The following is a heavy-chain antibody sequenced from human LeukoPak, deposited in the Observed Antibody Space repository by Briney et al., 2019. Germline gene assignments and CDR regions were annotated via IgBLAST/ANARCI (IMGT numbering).Heavy chain of an antibody. Sequence: GRSLRLSCTASGFTFSSYTISWVRQARGGGRKWASTITTGGPNTYYADSVKGRFTVSRDDSKNTLYLQMNSLRAEDTAVYYWAKDGGLWVSAHWGDSWGRGTLVTVSS. CDR1: GFTFSSYT. CDR2: ITTGGPNT. D-gene: IGHD7-27*01. J-gene: IGHJ4*02. V-gene: IGHV3-23*01. CDR3: AKDGGLWVSAHWGDS.